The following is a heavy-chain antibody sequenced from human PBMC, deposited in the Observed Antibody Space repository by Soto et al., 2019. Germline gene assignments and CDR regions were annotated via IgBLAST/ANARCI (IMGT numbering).Heavy chain of an antibody. V-gene: IGHV3-30-3*01. CDR3: AREGERGYSGYGLDY. Sequence: PGGSLRLSCAASGFTFSSYAMHWVRQAPGKGLEWVAVISYDGSNKYYADSVKGRFTISRDNSKNTLYLQMNSLRAEDTAVYYCAREGERGYSGYGLDYWGQGTLVTVSS. J-gene: IGHJ4*02. CDR2: ISYDGSNK. CDR1: GFTFSSYA. D-gene: IGHD5-12*01.